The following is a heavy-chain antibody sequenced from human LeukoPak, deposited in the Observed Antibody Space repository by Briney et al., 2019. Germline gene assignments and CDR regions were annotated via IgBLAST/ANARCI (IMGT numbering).Heavy chain of an antibody. D-gene: IGHD5/OR15-5a*01. CDR3: ARAPALRSALDY. CDR1: GFIFNSYG. J-gene: IGHJ4*02. Sequence: PGRSLRLSCAASGFIFNSYGMHWVRQAPGKGLEWVSSISSSSSYIYYADSVKGRFTISRDNAKNSLYLQMNSLRAEDTAVYYCARAPALRSALDYWGQGTLVTVSS. V-gene: IGHV3-21*01. CDR2: ISSSSSYI.